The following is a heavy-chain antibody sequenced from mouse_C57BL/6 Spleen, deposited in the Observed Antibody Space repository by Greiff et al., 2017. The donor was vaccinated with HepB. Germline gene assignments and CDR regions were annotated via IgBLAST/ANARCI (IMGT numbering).Heavy chain of an antibody. CDR1: GFNIKNTY. J-gene: IGHJ4*01. CDR2: IDPANGKT. Sequence: EVQLVESVAELVRPGASVKLSCTASGFNIKNTYMHWVKQRPEQGLEWIGRIDPANGKTKYAPKFQGKATITADTSSNTAYLQLSSLTSEDTAIYYCAREGFYYDYDGRAPVAMDYWGQGTSVTVSS. CDR3: AREGFYYDYDGRAPVAMDY. D-gene: IGHD2-4*01. V-gene: IGHV14-3*01.